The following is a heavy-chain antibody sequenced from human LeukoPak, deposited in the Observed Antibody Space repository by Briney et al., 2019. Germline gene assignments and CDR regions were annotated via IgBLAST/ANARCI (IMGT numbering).Heavy chain of an antibody. V-gene: IGHV3-23*01. CDR3: AKAKYVDSGNYYAY. CDR2: ITGSGGST. CDR1: GFSFSSSG. Sequence: PGGSLRLSCAASGFSFSSSGMSWIRQAPGKGLEWVSAITGSGGSTYYADSVKGRFTISRDNSKGTVFLQMNSLRAEDTAVYYCAKAKYVDSGNYYAYWGQGTLVTVSS. J-gene: IGHJ4*02. D-gene: IGHD3-22*01.